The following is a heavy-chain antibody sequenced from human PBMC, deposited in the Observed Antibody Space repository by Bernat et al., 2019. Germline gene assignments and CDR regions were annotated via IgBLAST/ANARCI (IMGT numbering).Heavy chain of an antibody. CDR2: ISSGSVYT. CDR1: GFTFSSYS. CDR3: ARDGLSCRSTSCMDY. D-gene: IGHD2-2*01. J-gene: IGHJ4*02. Sequence: EVQLVESGGGLVKPGGSLRLSCAASGFTFSSYSMNWVRQAPGKGLEWVSYISSGSVYTYYADSLKGRFTISRDNAKNSLYLQMNSLRAEDTAVYYCARDGLSCRSTSCMDYWGQGTLVTVSS. V-gene: IGHV3-21*05.